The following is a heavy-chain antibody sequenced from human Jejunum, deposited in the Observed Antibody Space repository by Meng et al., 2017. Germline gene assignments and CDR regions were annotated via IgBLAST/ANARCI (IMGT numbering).Heavy chain of an antibody. Sequence: QGQLQESGPGLVKPSGTLSLTCAVSGGSISRTNWWSWGRQPPGKGPEWIGDVFHTGSSNYSPSLRSRVTISVDKSKNQFSLNLSSVTAADTAVYFCARRGGAYSTGHFPHFDDWGQGTLVTVSS. D-gene: IGHD6-19*01. CDR1: GGSISRTNW. CDR2: VFHTGSS. V-gene: IGHV4-4*02. J-gene: IGHJ4*02. CDR3: ARRGGAYSTGHFPHFDD.